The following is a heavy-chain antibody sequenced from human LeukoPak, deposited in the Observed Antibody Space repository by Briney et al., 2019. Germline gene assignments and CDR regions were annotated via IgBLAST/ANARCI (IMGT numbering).Heavy chain of an antibody. D-gene: IGHD5-12*01. CDR1: GFTFSSYA. CDR3: AREGDIVATISYYFDY. V-gene: IGHV3-30*04. CDR2: ISYDGSNK. Sequence: GRSLRLSCAASGFTFSSYAMHWVRQAPGKGLEWVAVISYDGSNKYYADSVKGRFTISRDNSKNTLYLQMNSLRAEDTAVYYCAREGDIVATISYYFDYWGQGTLFTVSS. J-gene: IGHJ4*02.